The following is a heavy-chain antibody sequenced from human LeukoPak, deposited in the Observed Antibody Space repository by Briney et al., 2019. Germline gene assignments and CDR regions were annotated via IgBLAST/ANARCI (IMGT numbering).Heavy chain of an antibody. CDR2: MNPNSGNT. CDR3: ARGLEEWELRLYYYYYYGMDV. CDR1: GYTFTSYD. D-gene: IGHD1-26*01. Sequence: GASVEVSCKASGYTFTSYDINWVRQATGQGLEWMGWMNPNSGNTGYAQKFQGRVTMTRNTSISTAYMELSSLRSEDTAVYYCARGLEEWELRLYYYYYYGMDVWGQGTTVTVSS. J-gene: IGHJ6*02. V-gene: IGHV1-8*01.